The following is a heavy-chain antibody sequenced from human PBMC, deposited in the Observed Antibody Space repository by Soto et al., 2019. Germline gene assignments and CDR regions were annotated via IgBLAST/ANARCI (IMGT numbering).Heavy chain of an antibody. CDR3: ARAYYDSSGYAYDAFDI. CDR1: GGTFSSYA. Sequence: SVKVSCKASGGTFSSYAISWVRQAPGQGLEWMGGIIPIFGTANYAQKFQGRVTITADESTSTAYMELSSLRSEDTAVYYCARAYYDSSGYAYDAFDIWGQGTMVTVSS. CDR2: IIPIFGTA. D-gene: IGHD3-22*01. V-gene: IGHV1-69*13. J-gene: IGHJ3*02.